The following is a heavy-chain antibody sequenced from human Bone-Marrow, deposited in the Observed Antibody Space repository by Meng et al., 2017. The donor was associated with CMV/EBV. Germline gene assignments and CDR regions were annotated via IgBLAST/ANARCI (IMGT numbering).Heavy chain of an antibody. Sequence: GGSLRLSCAASGFTFSSNAMSWVRQAPGKGLEWVSTISGSGGSTYYGDSVKGRFTISRDNSKNTLYLQMNSLRAEDTAVYYCAKVGIRLWFFNYWGQGALVTVSS. CDR1: GFTFSSNA. D-gene: IGHD5-18*01. CDR3: AKVGIRLWFFNY. CDR2: ISGSGGST. V-gene: IGHV3-23*01. J-gene: IGHJ4*02.